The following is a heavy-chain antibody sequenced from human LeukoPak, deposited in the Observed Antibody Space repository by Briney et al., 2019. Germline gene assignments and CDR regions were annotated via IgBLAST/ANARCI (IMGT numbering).Heavy chain of an antibody. J-gene: IGHJ3*02. CDR2: ISTGSSYI. CDR1: GFTFSSYA. Sequence: GGSLRLSCAASGFTFSSYAMSWVRQAPGKGLEWVSSISTGSSYIYYADSVKGRFTISRDNAKNSLHLQMNSLRVEDTAVYYCARDSRAVGDAFDIWGQGTMVTVSS. V-gene: IGHV3-21*01. CDR3: ARDSRAVGDAFDI. D-gene: IGHD3-16*01.